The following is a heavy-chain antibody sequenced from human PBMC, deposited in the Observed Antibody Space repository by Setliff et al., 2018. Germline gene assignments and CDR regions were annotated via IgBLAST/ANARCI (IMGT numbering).Heavy chain of an antibody. CDR1: GGSISSDNDL. V-gene: IGHV4-30-4*08. CDR2: IDYRGRA. Sequence: PSETLSLTCTVSGGSISSDNDLWSWLRQSPGKGLEWIAYIDYRGRAYYTPSLKSRVSISVDTSKNQFSLRLSSVTAADTAVYYCAREVVNPISSDAFDIWGQGKRVTVSS. D-gene: IGHD2-2*01. J-gene: IGHJ3*02. CDR3: AREVVNPISSDAFDI.